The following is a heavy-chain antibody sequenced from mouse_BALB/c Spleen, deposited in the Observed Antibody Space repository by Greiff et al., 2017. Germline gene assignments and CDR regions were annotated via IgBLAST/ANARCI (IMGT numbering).Heavy chain of an antibody. CDR2: ISDGGSYT. CDR3: ARGALFYYGSSYDYAMDY. D-gene: IGHD1-1*01. J-gene: IGHJ4*01. Sequence: DVMLVESGGGLVKPGGSLKLSCAASGFTFSDYYMYWVRQTPEKRLEWVATISDGGSYTYYPDSVKGRFTISRDNAKNNLYLQMSSLKSEDTAMYYCARGALFYYGSSYDYAMDYWGQGTSVTVSS. CDR1: GFTFSDYY. V-gene: IGHV5-4*02.